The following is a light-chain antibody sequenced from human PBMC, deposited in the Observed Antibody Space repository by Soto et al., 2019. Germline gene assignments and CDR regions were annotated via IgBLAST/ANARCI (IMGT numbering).Light chain of an antibody. CDR1: DSNIGPNT. CDR3: AAWDDSLNAYV. J-gene: IGLJ1*01. V-gene: IGLV1-44*01. Sequence: QSVLTQPPSANGTHGQRVTISCSGGDSNIGPNTVNWYRQVPGTAPKLLIHHNDQRPSGVPDRISGSKSGTSASLAISGLHSYDEDDYYCAAWDDSLNAYVFGIGTKVTVL. CDR2: HND.